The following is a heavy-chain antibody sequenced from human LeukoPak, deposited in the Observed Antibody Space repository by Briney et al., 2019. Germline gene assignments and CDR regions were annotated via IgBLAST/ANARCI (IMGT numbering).Heavy chain of an antibody. D-gene: IGHD1-26*01. CDR3: AKDYFVVGATAFDY. Sequence: GGSLRLSCAASGFTFNNYGRHWVRQAPGKGLEWVAVVSYDGVNKFYGDSVKGRFTISRDNSKNTPYLQMNSLSPDDTAVYYCAKDYFVVGATAFDYWGQGTLVTVSS. CDR1: GFTFNNYG. J-gene: IGHJ4*02. CDR2: VSYDGVNK. V-gene: IGHV3-30*18.